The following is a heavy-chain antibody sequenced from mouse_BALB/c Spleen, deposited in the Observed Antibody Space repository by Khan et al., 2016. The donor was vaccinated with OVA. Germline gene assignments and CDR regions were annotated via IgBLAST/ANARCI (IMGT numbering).Heavy chain of an antibody. V-gene: IGHV1S137*01. Sequence: QVQLKQSGPELGRPGVSVKISCKGSGYTFTDYAMHWVKQSHAKSLEWIGLISTYSGNTNYKQKFKGKATMTVDKSSSTAYMELARLTSEDSAIYYCTRPAYDGYFDYWGQGTTLTVSS. D-gene: IGHD2-3*01. CDR2: ISTYSGNT. J-gene: IGHJ2*01. CDR3: TRPAYDGYFDY. CDR1: GYTFTDYA.